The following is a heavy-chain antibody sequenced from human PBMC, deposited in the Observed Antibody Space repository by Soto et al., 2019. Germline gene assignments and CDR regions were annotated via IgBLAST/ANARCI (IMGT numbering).Heavy chain of an antibody. Sequence: DVQLLESGGGLVQPEGSMRLSCAAYGFTFSSYAMGWVRQGPGKGLEWVAVVSIGGSTHYGDSVRSRFTISRDNSKNTLSLQMNSLTAGDTAVYFCAKRRGAGGHFDYWGQGALVTVSS. CDR1: GFTFSSYA. D-gene: IGHD2-15*01. J-gene: IGHJ4*02. CDR3: AKRRGAGGHFDY. CDR2: VSIGGST. V-gene: IGHV3-23*01.